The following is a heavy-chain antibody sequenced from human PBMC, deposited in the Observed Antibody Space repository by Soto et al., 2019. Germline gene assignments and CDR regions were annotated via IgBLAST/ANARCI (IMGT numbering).Heavy chain of an antibody. J-gene: IGHJ6*02. V-gene: IGHV1-69*01. CDR3: ATSQGSSTSLEIYYYYYYGMDV. D-gene: IGHD2-2*01. CDR2: IIPISDTT. Sequence: QVQLVQSGAEVKKPGSSVKVSCKASGGTFSSYAISWVRQAPGQGLEWMGGIIPISDTTNYAQKFQGRVTITADESTSTAYMELSRLRSEDTAVYYCATSQGSSTSLEIYYYYYYGMDVWGQGTTVTVSS. CDR1: GGTFSSYA.